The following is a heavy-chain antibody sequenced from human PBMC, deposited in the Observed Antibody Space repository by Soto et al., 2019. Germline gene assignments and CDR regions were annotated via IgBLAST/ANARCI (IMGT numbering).Heavy chain of an antibody. J-gene: IGHJ4*02. CDR3: AKRSSSWVFDY. Sequence: EVQLLESGGRLVQPGGSLRLSCAASGFTFSSYAMNWVRQAPGKGLEWVSVISGSGGSTYYADSVKGRFTISRDNSKNTLYLQMNSLRAEDTAVYYCAKRSSSWVFDYWGQGTLVTVSS. D-gene: IGHD6-13*01. CDR1: GFTFSSYA. CDR2: ISGSGGST. V-gene: IGHV3-23*01.